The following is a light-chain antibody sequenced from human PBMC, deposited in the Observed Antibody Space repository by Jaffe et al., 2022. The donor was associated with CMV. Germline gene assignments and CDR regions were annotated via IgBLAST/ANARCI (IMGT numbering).Light chain of an antibody. V-gene: IGKV3-15*01. Sequence: EIVMTQSPATLSVSPGESATLSCRASQSVSRDLAWYQQKPGQAPRLLIYGPSTRATGIPARFGGSGSGTEFTLTISSLQSEDFAVYYCQQYNNWPQTFGQGTKVEIK. J-gene: IGKJ1*01. CDR2: GPS. CDR1: QSVSRD. CDR3: QQYNNWPQT.